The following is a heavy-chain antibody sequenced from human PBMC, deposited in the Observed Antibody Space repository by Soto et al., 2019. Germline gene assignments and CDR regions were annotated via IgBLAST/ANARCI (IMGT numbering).Heavy chain of an antibody. V-gene: IGHV3-7*01. Sequence: WGSLRLSCAASGFTFSSDWMSWVRQAPGKGLEWVANRKEDGSAEYYVDSVRGRFLISRDSAKNSLYLQTNSLRPEDTAVYFCARVADTTGWIFDYWGQGTLVNVST. CDR2: RKEDGSAE. J-gene: IGHJ4*01. D-gene: IGHD6-19*01. CDR1: GFTFSSDW. CDR3: ARVADTTGWIFDY.